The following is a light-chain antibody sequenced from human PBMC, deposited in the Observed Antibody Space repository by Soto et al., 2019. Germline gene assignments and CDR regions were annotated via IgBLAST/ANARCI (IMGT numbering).Light chain of an antibody. CDR2: EVS. CDR1: QSLLHSDGKTY. V-gene: IGKV2D-29*01. J-gene: IGKJ2*01. CDR3: TQIIQLLRT. Sequence: DIVMTQTPLSLSVTPGQPASISCKSSQSLLHSDGKTYLYWYLQKPGQPPQLLIYEVSNRFSGVPDTLSESGSGKRLRLKISRVEAEDVRVYYCTQIIQLLRTVGQGTNVDI.